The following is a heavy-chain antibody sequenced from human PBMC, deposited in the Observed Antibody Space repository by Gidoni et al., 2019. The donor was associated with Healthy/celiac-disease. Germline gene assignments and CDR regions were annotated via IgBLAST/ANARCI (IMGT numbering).Heavy chain of an antibody. Sequence: EVQLVESGGGLVQPGGSLRLSCAASGFTFSSYWMHWVRQAPGKGLGWVSRINSDGSSTSYADSVKGRFTISRDNAKNTLYLQMNSLRAEDTAVYYCARGYSGIALDYFDYWGQGTLVTVSS. CDR2: INSDGSST. V-gene: IGHV3-74*01. CDR3: ARGYSGIALDYFDY. CDR1: GFTFSSYW. D-gene: IGHD1-26*01. J-gene: IGHJ4*02.